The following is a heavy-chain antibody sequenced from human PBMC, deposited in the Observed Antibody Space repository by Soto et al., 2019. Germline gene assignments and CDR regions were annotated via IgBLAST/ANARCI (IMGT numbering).Heavy chain of an antibody. Sequence: QITLKESGPTLVRPTQTLTLTCTFSGFSLNTSGVAVGWIRQPPGKALEWLALIYWDDDKPYRPSLKSRLTITKDTSKNQVVLTMTNVDPMDTATYYCTHFSAVTGFDYWGQGTLVTVSS. CDR1: GFSLNTSGVA. CDR3: THFSAVTGFDY. D-gene: IGHD6-19*01. J-gene: IGHJ4*02. CDR2: IYWDDDK. V-gene: IGHV2-5*02.